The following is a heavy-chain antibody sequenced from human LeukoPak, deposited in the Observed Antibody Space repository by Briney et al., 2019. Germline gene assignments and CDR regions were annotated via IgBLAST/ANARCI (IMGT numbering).Heavy chain of an antibody. J-gene: IGHJ4*02. Sequence: SQTLSLTCAISGDTVYSNSAVWNWIRQSPSSGLEWLGRTYYRSKWFNDYALSVKSRISIDADTSKNHFSLQLNSVTPDDTAVYYCARGYYDSSGYLYYFDFWGQGILVTVSS. CDR3: ARGYYDSSGYLYYFDF. V-gene: IGHV6-1*01. CDR2: TYYRSKWFN. D-gene: IGHD3-22*01. CDR1: GDTVYSNSAV.